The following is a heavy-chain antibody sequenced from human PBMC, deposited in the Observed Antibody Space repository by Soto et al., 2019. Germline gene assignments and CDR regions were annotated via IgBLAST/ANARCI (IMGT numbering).Heavy chain of an antibody. Sequence: KPSETLSLTCAVYGGSFSGYYWSWIRQPPGKGLEWIGEINHSGSTNYNPSLKSRVTISVDTSKNQFSLKLSSVTAADTAVYYCARGTSAGATFISWFDPWGQGTLVTVS. V-gene: IGHV4-34*01. CDR3: ARGTSAGATFISWFDP. J-gene: IGHJ5*02. CDR1: GGSFSGYY. CDR2: INHSGST. D-gene: IGHD1-26*01.